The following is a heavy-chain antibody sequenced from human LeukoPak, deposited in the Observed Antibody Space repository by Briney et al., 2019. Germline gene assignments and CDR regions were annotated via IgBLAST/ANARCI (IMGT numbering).Heavy chain of an antibody. Sequence: GGSLRLSCAASGFTFSDYYMSWIRQAPGKGLEWVSYISSSGSTIYYADSVKGRFTISRDNAKNSLYLQMNSLRAEDTAVYYCARERYDILPGRRDYYYYMDVWGKGTTVTVSS. D-gene: IGHD3-9*01. CDR2: ISSSGSTI. CDR3: ARERYDILPGRRDYYYYMDV. CDR1: GFTFSDYY. V-gene: IGHV3-11*01. J-gene: IGHJ6*03.